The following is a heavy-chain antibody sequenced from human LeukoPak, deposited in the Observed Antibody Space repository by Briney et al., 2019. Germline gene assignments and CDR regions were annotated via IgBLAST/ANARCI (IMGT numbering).Heavy chain of an antibody. J-gene: IGHJ4*02. Sequence: SETLSLTCTASGGSISSYYWSWIRQPPGKGLEWIGYIYYSGSTNYNPSLKSRVTISVDTSKNQFSLKLSSVTAADTAVYYCARERAGDGFFDYWGQGTLVTVSS. CDR1: GGSISSYY. CDR2: IYYSGST. D-gene: IGHD4-17*01. V-gene: IGHV4-59*01. CDR3: ARERAGDGFFDY.